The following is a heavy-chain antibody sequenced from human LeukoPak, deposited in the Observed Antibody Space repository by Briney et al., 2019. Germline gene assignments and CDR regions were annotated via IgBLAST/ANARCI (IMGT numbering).Heavy chain of an antibody. J-gene: IGHJ4*02. CDR3: ARGDYGSGSLYRY. CDR1: GGSISSNY. CDR2: IYYSGST. V-gene: IGHV4-59*01. D-gene: IGHD3-10*01. Sequence: SETLSLTCTVSGGSISSNYWSWIRQPPGKGLEWIGYIYYSGSTNYNPSLESRVSISVDTSKNQFSLKLTSVTAADTAVYYCARGDYGSGSLYRYWGQGTLVTVSS.